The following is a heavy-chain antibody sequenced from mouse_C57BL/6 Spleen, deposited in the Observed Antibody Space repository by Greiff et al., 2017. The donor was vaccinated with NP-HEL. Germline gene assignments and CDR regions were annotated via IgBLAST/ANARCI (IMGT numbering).Heavy chain of an antibody. CDR2: ISDGGSYT. V-gene: IGHV5-4*01. CDR3: ARAYYSKYFDY. J-gene: IGHJ2*01. CDR1: GFTFSSYA. D-gene: IGHD2-5*01. Sequence: EVQLQQSGGGLVKPGGSLKLSCAASGFTFSSYAMSWVRQTPEKRLEWVATISDGGSYTYYPDNVKGRFTISRDNAKNNLYLQMSHLKSEDTAMYYCARAYYSKYFDYWGQGTTLTVSS.